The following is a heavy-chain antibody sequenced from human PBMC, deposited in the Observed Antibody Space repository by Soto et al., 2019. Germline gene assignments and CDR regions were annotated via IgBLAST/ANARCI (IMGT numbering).Heavy chain of an antibody. CDR3: ARDWGHYYGSGSFPSPHPSDV. CDR2: INPNSGGT. J-gene: IGHJ6*02. V-gene: IGHV1-2*04. CDR1: GYTFTDYY. D-gene: IGHD3-10*01. Sequence: ASVKVSCKASGYTFTDYYLHWVRQAPGQGLEWMGWINPNSGGTHYAQKFQGWVTMTRDTSITTAYMELNRLTSDDTAVYYCARDWGHYYGSGSFPSPHPSDVWGQGTTVTVSS.